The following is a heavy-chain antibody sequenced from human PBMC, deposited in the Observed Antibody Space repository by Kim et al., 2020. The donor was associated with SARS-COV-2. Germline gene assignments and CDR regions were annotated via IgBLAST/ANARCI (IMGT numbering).Heavy chain of an antibody. CDR2: IYSDGAT. D-gene: IGHD3-10*01. V-gene: IGHV4-4*07. J-gene: IGHJ4*02. CDR3: ARTSGLKSLDY. Sequence: SETLSLTCTVSSGSINSFYWSWIRQPAGQGLEWIGRIYSDGATNYNPALKSRVTMSVDTSKNQFSLRLTSVSAADTAVYYCARTSGLKSLDYWGQGTLVT. CDR1: SGSINSFY.